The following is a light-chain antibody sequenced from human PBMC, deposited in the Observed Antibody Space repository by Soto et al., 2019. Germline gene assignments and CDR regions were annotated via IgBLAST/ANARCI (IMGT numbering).Light chain of an antibody. CDR1: QTVNNN. J-gene: IGKJ1*01. V-gene: IGKV3-15*01. CDR3: QHYNNWPPWT. Sequence: EIVMTQSPATLSVAPGERATLFCRASQTVNNNLAWYQQKPGQPPRLLIYGASTRATGIPARFSGSGSGTGFILTISNLQSEDFAVYYCQHYNNWPPWTFGQGTPVELK. CDR2: GAS.